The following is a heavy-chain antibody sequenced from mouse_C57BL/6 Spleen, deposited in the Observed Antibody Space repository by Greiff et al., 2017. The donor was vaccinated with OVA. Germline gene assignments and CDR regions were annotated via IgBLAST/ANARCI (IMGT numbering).Heavy chain of an antibody. CDR1: GYTFTSYW. CDR2: IDPSDSYT. Sequence: QVQLQQSGAELVMPGASVKLSCKASGYTFTSYWMHWVKQRPGQGLEWIGEIDPSDSYTNYNQKFKGKSTLTVDKSSSTAYMQLSSLTSEDSAVYYCARRMVTDYYAMDYWGQGTSVTVSS. D-gene: IGHD2-2*01. CDR3: ARRMVTDYYAMDY. J-gene: IGHJ4*01. V-gene: IGHV1-69*01.